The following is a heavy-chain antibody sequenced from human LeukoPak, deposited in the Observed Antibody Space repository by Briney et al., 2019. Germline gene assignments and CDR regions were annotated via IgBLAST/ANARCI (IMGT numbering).Heavy chain of an antibody. CDR3: ASTGSSGWNYFDY. CDR1: GFTFSDYY. D-gene: IGHD6-19*01. J-gene: IGHJ4*02. CDR2: ISSSSSYT. V-gene: IGHV3-11*06. Sequence: PGGSLRLSCAASGFTFSDYYMSWIRQAPGKGLEWVSYISSSSSYTNYADSVKGRFTISRDNAKNSLYLQMNSLRAEDTAVYYCASTGSSGWNYFDYWAREPWSPSPQ.